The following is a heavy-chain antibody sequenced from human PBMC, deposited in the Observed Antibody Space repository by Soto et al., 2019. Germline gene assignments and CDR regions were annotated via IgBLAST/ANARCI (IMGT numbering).Heavy chain of an antibody. CDR1: RVAFSKFI. J-gene: IGHJ6*02. D-gene: IGHD6-19*01. CDR2: IIPIFGTA. Sequence: SVKVSCKASRVAFSKFIVTWVRRAPGLGLEWVGGIIPIFGTANYAQKFQGRVTITADESTSTSYMEVNNLRSEDTAVYYCAKVRYSSPMGYYYGMDVWGQGTTVTVSS. V-gene: IGHV1-69*13. CDR3: AKVRYSSPMGYYYGMDV.